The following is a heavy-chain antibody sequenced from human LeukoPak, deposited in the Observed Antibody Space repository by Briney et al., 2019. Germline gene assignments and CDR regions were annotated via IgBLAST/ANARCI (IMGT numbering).Heavy chain of an antibody. CDR3: ARVAAEPLPYYYYMDV. V-gene: IGHV4-59*08. Sequence: SETLSLTCTVSGGSISSYYWSWIRQPPGKGLEWIGYIYYSGSTNYNPSLKSRVTISVDTSKNQFSLKLSSVTAADTAVYYCARVAAEPLPYYYYMDVWGKGTTVTVSS. D-gene: IGHD2-15*01. J-gene: IGHJ6*03. CDR1: GGSISSYY. CDR2: IYYSGST.